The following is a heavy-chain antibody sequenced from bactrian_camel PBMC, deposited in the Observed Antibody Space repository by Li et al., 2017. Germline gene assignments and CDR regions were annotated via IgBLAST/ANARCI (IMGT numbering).Heavy chain of an antibody. Sequence: VQLVESGGGSVQAGGSLRLSCAASGYTFTSYAMTWARQAPGKGLEWVSSLDSGSGTTFYADSVKGRFTVSKDYAKKTMYLQMNSLEPDGTAVYYCAADPSAWGIPRNQRCSCSEWNPTLVWGQGTQVTVS. J-gene: IGHJ4*01. CDR1: GYTFTSYA. CDR2: LDSGSGTT. V-gene: IGHV3S31*01. D-gene: IGHD2*01. CDR3: AADPSAWGIPRNQRCSCSEWNPTLV.